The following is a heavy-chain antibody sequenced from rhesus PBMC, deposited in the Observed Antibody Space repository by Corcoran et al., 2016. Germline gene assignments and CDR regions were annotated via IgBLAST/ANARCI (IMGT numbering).Heavy chain of an antibody. Sequence: EVQLVESGGGLVQPGGSLRLSCAASGFTFSIYGLHWVRQAPGKGLEWVAVISSDGSNKYFADSVKDRFTISRDNSNNILYLQMNNLKLEDTAVYYCTRFDVWGPGVLVTVSS. CDR3: TRFDV. CDR1: GFTFSIYG. V-gene: IGHV3-54*02. CDR2: ISSDGSNK. J-gene: IGHJ5-1*01.